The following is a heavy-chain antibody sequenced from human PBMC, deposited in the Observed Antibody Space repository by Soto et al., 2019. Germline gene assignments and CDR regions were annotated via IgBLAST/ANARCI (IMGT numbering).Heavy chain of an antibody. CDR2: IYYSGST. CDR1: GGSVSSGSYY. Sequence: QVQLQESGPGLVKPSETLSLTCTVSGGSVSSGSYYWSWIRQPPGKGLEWIGYIYYSGSTNYNPSLKSRVTISVDTSKNQFSLKLSSETAADTAVYYCASGIVGPNWFDPWGQGTLVTVSS. V-gene: IGHV4-61*01. J-gene: IGHJ5*02. CDR3: ASGIVGPNWFDP. D-gene: IGHD1-26*01.